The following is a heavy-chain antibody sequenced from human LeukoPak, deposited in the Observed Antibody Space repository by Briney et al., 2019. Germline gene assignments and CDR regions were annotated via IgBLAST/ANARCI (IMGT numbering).Heavy chain of an antibody. Sequence: ASVKVSCKASGFTFSSSAVQWARQAHGQRLEWIGWIVVGSGNTNYAQKFQERVTITGDMSTSTAYMELSSLRSEDTAVYYCAAPSLNDILTGPSGAFDIWGQGTMVTVSS. V-gene: IGHV1-58*01. J-gene: IGHJ3*02. CDR3: AAPSLNDILTGPSGAFDI. D-gene: IGHD3-9*01. CDR1: GFTFSSSA. CDR2: IVVGSGNT.